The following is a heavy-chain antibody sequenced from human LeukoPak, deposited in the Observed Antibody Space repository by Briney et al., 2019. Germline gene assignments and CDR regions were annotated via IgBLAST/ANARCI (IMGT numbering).Heavy chain of an antibody. CDR1: GGTFSSYA. V-gene: IGHV1-69*13. CDR3: ASLHISVLPYYFDY. Sequence: GASVKVSCKASGGTFSSYAISWVRQAPGQGLEWMGGIIPIFGTANYAQKFQGRVTITADESTSTAYMELSSLRSEDTAVYYCASLHISVLPYYFDYWGQGTLVTVSS. D-gene: IGHD2-21*01. J-gene: IGHJ4*02. CDR2: IIPIFGTA.